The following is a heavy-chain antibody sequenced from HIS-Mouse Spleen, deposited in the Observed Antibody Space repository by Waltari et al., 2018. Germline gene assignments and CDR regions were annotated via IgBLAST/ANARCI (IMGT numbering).Heavy chain of an antibody. CDR2: SYYSGST. J-gene: IGHJ2*01. CDR1: GGSISSSSYY. V-gene: IGHV4-39*07. Sequence: QLQLQESGPGLVKPSETLSLTCTVSGGSISSSSYYWGWIRQPPGKGLVWIGSSYYSGSTYYNPSLKSRVHISVDTSKNQFSLKLSSVTAADTAVYYCAREIPYSSSWYDWYFDLWGRGTLVTVSS. D-gene: IGHD6-13*01. CDR3: AREIPYSSSWYDWYFDL.